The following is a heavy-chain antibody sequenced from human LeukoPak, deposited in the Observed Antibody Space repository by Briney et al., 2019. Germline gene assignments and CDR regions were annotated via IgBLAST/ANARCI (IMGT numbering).Heavy chain of an antibody. D-gene: IGHD4-17*01. CDR1: GFTFSTYG. J-gene: IGHJ3*02. Sequence: GGSLRLSCAASGFTFSTYGMHWVRQAPGKGLEWVAVISYDGGNKYYADSVKGRFTISRDNSKNTLYLQMNSLRAEDTAVYYCGKMKSITTVTQDAFDIWGQRKMVTVSS. V-gene: IGHV3-30*18. CDR2: ISYDGGNK. CDR3: GKMKSITTVTQDAFDI.